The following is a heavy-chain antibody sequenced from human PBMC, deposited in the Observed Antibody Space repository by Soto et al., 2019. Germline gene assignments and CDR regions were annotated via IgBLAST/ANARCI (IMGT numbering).Heavy chain of an antibody. D-gene: IGHD2-2*01. Sequence: QVPLVESGGGVVQPGRSLRLSCAASGVTFSSYGMHWVRQAPGKWLEWVAVIWYDGSNKYYADSVKGRFTISRDNSTNTLYLQMNSLRAEDTALYYCARGDCISTSCYGYYYGMDVWGQGTTVTVSS. CDR1: GVTFSSYG. CDR2: IWYDGSNK. J-gene: IGHJ6*02. CDR3: ARGDCISTSCYGYYYGMDV. V-gene: IGHV3-33*01.